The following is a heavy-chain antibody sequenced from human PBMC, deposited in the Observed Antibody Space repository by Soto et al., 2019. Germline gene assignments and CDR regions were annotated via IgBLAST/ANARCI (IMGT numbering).Heavy chain of an antibody. Sequence: EVQLLESGGGLVQPGGSLRLSCAGSGFTFSVFAMSWVRQAPGKGLELVSTISGRGENTYYADSVKGRFTISRDNSKNTLNLQMNSRRGEDTAVYYCAKDRGTGDYGVNAVDIWGQGTMVTVAS. CDR1: GFTFSVFA. J-gene: IGHJ3*02. CDR2: ISGRGENT. D-gene: IGHD7-27*01. CDR3: AKDRGTGDYGVNAVDI. V-gene: IGHV3-23*01.